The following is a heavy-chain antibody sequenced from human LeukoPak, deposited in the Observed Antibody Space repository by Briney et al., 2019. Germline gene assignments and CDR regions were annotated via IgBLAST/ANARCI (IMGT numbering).Heavy chain of an antibody. CDR3: AKVYYYDSSGFDY. V-gene: IGHV3-30*18. J-gene: IGHJ4*02. CDR1: GFTFSSYG. CDR2: ISYDGSNK. Sequence: PGGSLRLSCAASGFTFSSYGMHWVRQAPGKGLEWVAVISYDGSNKYYADSVKGRFTISRDNSKNTLYLQMNSLRAEDTAVYYCAKVYYYDSSGFDYWGQGTLVTVSP. D-gene: IGHD3-22*01.